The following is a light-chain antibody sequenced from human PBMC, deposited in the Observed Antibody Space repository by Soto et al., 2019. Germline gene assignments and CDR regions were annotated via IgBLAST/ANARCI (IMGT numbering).Light chain of an antibody. J-gene: IGKJ1*01. V-gene: IGKV3-11*01. Sequence: EIVLTQSPATLSLSPGERATLSCRASQSVSSYLAWYQQKPGQAPRLLIFDASNGATGIPARLSGSGSGTEFTLTISSLEPEDFAVYYSQQRRNWPPWTFGQGTKVEIK. CDR2: DAS. CDR3: QQRRNWPPWT. CDR1: QSVSSY.